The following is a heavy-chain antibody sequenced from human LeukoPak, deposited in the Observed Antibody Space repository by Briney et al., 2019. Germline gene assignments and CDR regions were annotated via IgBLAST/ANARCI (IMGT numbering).Heavy chain of an antibody. CDR2: ISVSGSI. V-gene: IGHV4-4*07. CDR1: SGSFSSYY. J-gene: IGHJ5*02. Sequence: PSETLSLTCTLSSGSFSSYYWSWLRQPAGKGLEWIGRISVSGSIDYNPHLKSRLSISRDTCKNQLSLTLKSVTAADTAVYYCARGIALTSTLGFDPWGQGTLVTVSS. CDR3: ARGIALTSTLGFDP. D-gene: IGHD2-2*01.